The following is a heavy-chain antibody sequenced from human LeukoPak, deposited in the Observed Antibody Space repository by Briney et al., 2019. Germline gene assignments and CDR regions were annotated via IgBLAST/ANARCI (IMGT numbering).Heavy chain of an antibody. Sequence: SETLSLTCTVSGGSISSYYWSWIRQPPGKGLEWIGYIYYSGSTNYNPSLKSRVTISVDTSKNQFSLKLSSVTAADTAVYYCARTYYYGSGSFSWGQGTLVTVSS. CDR2: IYYSGST. CDR3: ARTYYYGSGSFS. V-gene: IGHV4-59*01. D-gene: IGHD3-10*01. J-gene: IGHJ4*02. CDR1: GGSISSYY.